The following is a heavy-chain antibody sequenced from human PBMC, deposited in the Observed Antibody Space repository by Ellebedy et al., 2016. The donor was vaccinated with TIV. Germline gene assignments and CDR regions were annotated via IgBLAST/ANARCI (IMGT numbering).Heavy chain of an antibody. CDR1: GFTFSSYG. Sequence: GESLKISCVASGFTFSSYGMHWVRQAPGKGLEWVAFIRYDGSNKYYADSVKGRFTISRDNSKNTLYLQMNSLRAEDTAVYYCAMGPHYGSGSYYRGDYWGQGTLVTVSS. CDR3: AMGPHYGSGSYYRGDY. V-gene: IGHV3-30*02. J-gene: IGHJ4*02. D-gene: IGHD3-10*01. CDR2: IRYDGSNK.